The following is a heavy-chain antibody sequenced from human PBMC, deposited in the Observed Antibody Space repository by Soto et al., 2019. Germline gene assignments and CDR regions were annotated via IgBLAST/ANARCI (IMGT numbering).Heavy chain of an antibody. D-gene: IGHD6-6*01. Sequence: GGSLRLSCAASGFTFSDYYMSWIRQAPGKGLEWVSYISSSGSTIYYADSVKGRFTISRDNAKNTLYLQMNSLTVEDTGVYFCAKIEVASAARLSHYYYYAMDVWGQGTTVTVSS. CDR2: ISSSGSTI. CDR3: AKIEVASAARLSHYYYYAMDV. V-gene: IGHV3-11*04. CDR1: GFTFSDYY. J-gene: IGHJ6*02.